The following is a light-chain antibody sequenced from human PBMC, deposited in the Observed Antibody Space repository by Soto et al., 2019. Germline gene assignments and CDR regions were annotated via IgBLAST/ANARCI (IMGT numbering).Light chain of an antibody. V-gene: IGLV2-11*01. J-gene: IGLJ1*01. Sequence: QSVLTQPRSVSGSPGQSVTISCTGTYNDVGNYISVSWYQQHPDKAPKLLIYDVGRRPSGVPDRFSGSKSGNTASLTISGLQAEDEADYYCCSYAGFFTHYVFGTGTKLTVL. CDR1: YNDVGNYIS. CDR3: CSYAGFFTHYV. CDR2: DVG.